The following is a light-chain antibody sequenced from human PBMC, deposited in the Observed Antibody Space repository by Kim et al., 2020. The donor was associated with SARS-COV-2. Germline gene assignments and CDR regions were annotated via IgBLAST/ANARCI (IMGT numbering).Light chain of an antibody. CDR1: SGSIASNY. J-gene: IGLJ2*01. V-gene: IGLV6-57*03. Sequence: GKTVTISCTRCSGSIASNYVQWYQQRPGSAPTTVIYEDNQRPSGVPDRFSGSIDSSSNSASLTFSGLKTEDEADYYCQSYDSSNQVFGGGTQLTVL. CDR2: EDN. CDR3: QSYDSSNQV.